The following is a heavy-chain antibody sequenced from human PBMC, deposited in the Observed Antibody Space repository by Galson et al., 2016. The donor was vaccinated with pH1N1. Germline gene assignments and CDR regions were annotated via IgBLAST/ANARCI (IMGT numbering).Heavy chain of an antibody. CDR2: VIPVFGTT. CDR3: VRSTGYNKVNGPFDV. Sequence: SVKVSCKAFGGTFSSYAITWVRQAPGQGLEWMGGVIPVFGTTNYAPKFQGRVTITADESTSTAYMELSGLTSMDTAVYYCVRSTGYNKVNGPFDVWGQGTLVIVSS. D-gene: IGHD1-14*01. J-gene: IGHJ3*01. V-gene: IGHV1-69*13. CDR1: GGTFSSYA.